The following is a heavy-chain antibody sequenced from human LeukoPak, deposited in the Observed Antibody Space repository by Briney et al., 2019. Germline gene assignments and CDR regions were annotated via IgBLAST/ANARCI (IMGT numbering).Heavy chain of an antibody. J-gene: IGHJ6*03. Sequence: PGGSLRLSCAASGFTFSDAWMSWVRQAPGKGLEWVSAISGSGGSTYYADSVKGRFTISRDNSKNTLYLQMNSLRAEDTAVYYCAKDREGLLNYYYYYMDVWGKGTTVTVSS. D-gene: IGHD5-24*01. CDR2: ISGSGGST. CDR3: AKDREGLLNYYYYYMDV. V-gene: IGHV3-23*01. CDR1: GFTFSDAW.